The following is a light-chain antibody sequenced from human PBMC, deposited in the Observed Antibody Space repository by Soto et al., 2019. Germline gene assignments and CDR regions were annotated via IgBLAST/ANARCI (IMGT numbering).Light chain of an antibody. CDR3: QAYDYSLTAFV. CDR1: NSNLGAGYD. Sequence: QSVLTQPPSVSGAPGQRVTISCTGNNSNLGAGYDVHWYQQLPGAAPKLVIFGNGNRPSGVPERFSGSKSGTSASLAITGLHAEYEADYYCQAYDYSLTAFVFGGGTKLTVL. CDR2: GNG. V-gene: IGLV1-40*01. J-gene: IGLJ3*02.